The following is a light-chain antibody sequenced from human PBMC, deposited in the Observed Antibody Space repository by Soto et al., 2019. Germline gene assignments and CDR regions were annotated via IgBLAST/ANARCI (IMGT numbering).Light chain of an antibody. CDR3: MQATHFPRT. V-gene: IGKV2-24*01. CDR1: QSLVHSNGDTY. CDR2: KIS. J-gene: IGKJ2*01. Sequence: DFVLTQTPLSLPVTLGQPASISCRSSQSLVHSNGDTYVNWLQQRPGQPPRLLIYKISNRLSGVPDRFSGDGAGTDFTLRISRVEADDVGVYYCMQATHFPRTFGQGTKLEI.